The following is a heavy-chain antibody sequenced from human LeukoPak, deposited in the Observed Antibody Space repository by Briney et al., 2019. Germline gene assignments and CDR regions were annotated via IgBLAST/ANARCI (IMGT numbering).Heavy chain of an antibody. D-gene: IGHD3-22*01. J-gene: IGHJ4*02. CDR1: GFTFSSYE. CDR2: ISSSSSYI. Sequence: GGSLRLSCAASGFTFSSYEMNWVRQAPGKGLEWVSSISSSSSYIYYADSVKSRFTISRDNAKNSLYLQMNSLRAEDTAVYYCARARGTYYYDSSGYNNDYWGQGTLVTVSS. V-gene: IGHV3-21*01. CDR3: ARARGTYYYDSSGYNNDY.